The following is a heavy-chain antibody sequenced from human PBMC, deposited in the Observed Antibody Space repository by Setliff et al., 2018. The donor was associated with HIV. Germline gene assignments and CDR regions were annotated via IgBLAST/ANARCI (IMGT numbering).Heavy chain of an antibody. D-gene: IGHD6-19*01. J-gene: IGHJ6*02. Sequence: ASVKVSCKPSGYNFTTYGLSWVRQAPGQGLEWMGWISTYSDETSSSQNLQGRLTMTTDTSTGTAYMELRSLRSDDTAMYFCARLGSGWSDSYYYAMDIWGQGTTVTVSS. V-gene: IGHV1-18*01. CDR2: ISTYSDET. CDR1: GYNFTTYG. CDR3: ARLGSGWSDSYYYAMDI.